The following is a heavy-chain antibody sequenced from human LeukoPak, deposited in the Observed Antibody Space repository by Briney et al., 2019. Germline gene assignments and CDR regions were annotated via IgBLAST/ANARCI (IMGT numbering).Heavy chain of an antibody. J-gene: IGHJ3*02. Sequence: GGSLRLSCAASGFTFSSYSMNWVRQAPGKGLEWVSSISSSSSYIYYADSVKGRFTISRDNAKNSLYLQMNSLRAEDMALYYCAKEGPNAFDSWGQGTMVTVSS. CDR3: AKEGPNAFDS. CDR1: GFTFSSYS. CDR2: ISSSSSYI. V-gene: IGHV3-21*04.